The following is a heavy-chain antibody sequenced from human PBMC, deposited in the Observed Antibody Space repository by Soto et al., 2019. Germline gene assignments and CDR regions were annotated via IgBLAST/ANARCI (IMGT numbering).Heavy chain of an antibody. CDR2: INAGNGHT. J-gene: IGHJ4*02. V-gene: IGHV1-3*01. CDR1: GYTFTGYV. CDR3: ARAPPYYDFWTGSDY. D-gene: IGHD3-3*01. Sequence: QVQLVQSGAEVKKPGASVKVSCKASGYTFTGYVIHWVRQAPGQGLEWMGWINAGNGHTKYSQKFQGSDTITRDTFASTAYLELTSLIPEHTAVYFCARAPPYYDFWTGSDYWGQGTLVTVSS.